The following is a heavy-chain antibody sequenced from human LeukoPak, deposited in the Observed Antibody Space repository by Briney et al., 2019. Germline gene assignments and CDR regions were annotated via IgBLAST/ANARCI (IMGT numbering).Heavy chain of an antibody. J-gene: IGHJ4*02. CDR3: ATYYGGVGGCGH. V-gene: IGHV4-61*01. D-gene: IGHD2-21*01. CDR2: NGNT. Sequence: SETLSLTCTVSGGSVSSGNYHWSWIRQAPGKGLEWIGHNGNTNYNPSLKSRATISIDTSKNQFSLNLNTVTAADTAVYYCATYYGGVGGCGHWGPGTLVTVSS. CDR1: GGSVSSGNYH.